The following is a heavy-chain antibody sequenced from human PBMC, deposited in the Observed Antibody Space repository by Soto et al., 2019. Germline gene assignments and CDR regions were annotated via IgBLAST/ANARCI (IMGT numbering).Heavy chain of an antibody. J-gene: IGHJ6*02. CDR3: ARHRGTGTRGGVYYGMDV. V-gene: IGHV4-34*01. CDR1: GGSFSGYY. D-gene: IGHD1-1*01. CDR2: INHSGST. Sequence: SETLSLTCAVYGGSFSGYYWSWIRQPPGKGLEWIGEINHSGSTNYNPSLKSRVTIPVDTSKNQFSLKLSSVTAADTAVYYCARHRGTGTRGGVYYGMDVWGQGTTVTVSS.